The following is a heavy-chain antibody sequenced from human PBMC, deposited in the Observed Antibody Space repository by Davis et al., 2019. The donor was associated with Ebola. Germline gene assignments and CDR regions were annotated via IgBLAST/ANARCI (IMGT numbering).Heavy chain of an antibody. J-gene: IGHJ4*02. V-gene: IGHV4-59*12. CDR1: GGSISNSY. Sequence: MPSETLSLTCTVSGGSISNSYWSWIRQPPGKGLEWVGYIYYSGSTNSNPSLKSRVTLSVDTSKNLFSLKLTSVTAADTAVYYCARGDSYYDPSGYYAGPEAPDHWGQGTLVSVSS. D-gene: IGHD3-22*01. CDR2: IYYSGST. CDR3: ARGDSYYDPSGYYAGPEAPDH.